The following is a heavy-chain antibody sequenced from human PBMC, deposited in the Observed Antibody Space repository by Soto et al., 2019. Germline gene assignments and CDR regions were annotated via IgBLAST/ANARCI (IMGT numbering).Heavy chain of an antibody. D-gene: IGHD5-12*01. Sequence: TGGSLRLSCAASGFTVRSNYMSCVRKAPGKGLQWVSVIYSGGSTYYADSVKGRFTISRDNSKNTLYLQMNSLRAEDTAVYYCATTSYEYYYYYMDVWGKGTTVTVSS. CDR1: GFTVRSNY. CDR2: IYSGGST. J-gene: IGHJ6*03. V-gene: IGHV3-53*05. CDR3: ATTSYEYYYYYMDV.